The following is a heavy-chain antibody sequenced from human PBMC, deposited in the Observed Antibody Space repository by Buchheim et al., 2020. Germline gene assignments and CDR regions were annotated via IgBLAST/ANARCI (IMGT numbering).Heavy chain of an antibody. V-gene: IGHV3-7*01. CDR3: ASNYCSSTSCYSYYFDY. D-gene: IGHD2-2*01. CDR1: GFTFSSYW. Sequence: EVQLVESGGGLVQPGGSLRLSCAASGFTFSSYWMSWVRQAPGKGLEWVANIKQDGSEKYYVDSVKGRFTISRDNAKNSLYLQMNSLRAEDTAVYYCASNYCSSTSCYSYYFDYWGQGTL. CDR2: IKQDGSEK. J-gene: IGHJ4*02.